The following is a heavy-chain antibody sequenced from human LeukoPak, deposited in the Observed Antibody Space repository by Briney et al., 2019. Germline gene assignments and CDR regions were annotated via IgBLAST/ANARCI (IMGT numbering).Heavy chain of an antibody. D-gene: IGHD5-18*01. Sequence: SETLSLTCIVSGGSISSYYWSWIRQPPGKGLEWIGYIYYSGTTNYNPSLKSRVTLSVDTSKNQFSLKLTSVTAADTAVYFCARGRYRFDPWGQGTLVTVSS. V-gene: IGHV4-59*01. CDR3: ARGRYRFDP. CDR1: GGSISSYY. CDR2: IYYSGTT. J-gene: IGHJ5*02.